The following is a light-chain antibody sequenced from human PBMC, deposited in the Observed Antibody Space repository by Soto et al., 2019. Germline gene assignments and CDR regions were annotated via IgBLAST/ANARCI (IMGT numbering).Light chain of an antibody. Sequence: EIVMTQSPATLSVSPGERTTLSCRASQSLSSHLAWYQQKPGQAPRLLIYFTSTRATGIPARFSGSGSGTDFTLPISSLQSEDFAVYYCQQYNTWPLTFGGGTKVETK. CDR2: FTS. J-gene: IGKJ4*01. V-gene: IGKV3-15*01. CDR1: QSLSSH. CDR3: QQYNTWPLT.